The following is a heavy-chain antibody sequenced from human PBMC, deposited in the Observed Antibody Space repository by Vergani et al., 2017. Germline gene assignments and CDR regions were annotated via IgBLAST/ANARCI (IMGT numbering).Heavy chain of an antibody. J-gene: IGHJ2*01. D-gene: IGHD6-13*01. CDR3: AITVGSSWYFDL. V-gene: IGHV4-34*01. Sequence: QVQLQESGPGLVKPSETLSLTCAVYGGSFSGYYWSWIRQPPGKGLEWIGEINHSGSTNYNPSLKSRVTISVDTSKNQFSLKLSSVTAADTAVYYCAITVGSSWYFDLWGRGTLVTVSS. CDR1: GGSFSGYY. CDR2: INHSGST.